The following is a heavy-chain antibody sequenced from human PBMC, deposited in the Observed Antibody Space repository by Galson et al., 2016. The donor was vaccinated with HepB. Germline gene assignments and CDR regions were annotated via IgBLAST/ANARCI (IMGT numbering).Heavy chain of an antibody. CDR1: GFTFRTYW. J-gene: IGHJ4*02. D-gene: IGHD1-26*01. Sequence: LSCAASGFTFRTYWMHWVRQSPGMGLVWVSRISSDGLTTTYADSVKGRFTISRDNGRNTLYLQMNSLRAEDTGVYYCARDQTRRGPTTFDNWGQGTLVTVSS. CDR2: ISSDGLTT. V-gene: IGHV3-74*03. CDR3: ARDQTRRGPTTFDN.